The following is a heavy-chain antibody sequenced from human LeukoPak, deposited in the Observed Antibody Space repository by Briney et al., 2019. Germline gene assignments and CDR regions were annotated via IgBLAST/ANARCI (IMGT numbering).Heavy chain of an antibody. CDR3: ARGRAYYYGSGDKYYYGMDV. Sequence: SVKVSCKASGGTFSSYAISWVRQAPGQGLEWMGGIIPIFGTANYAQKFQGRVTMTRNTSISTAYMELSSLRSEDTAVYYCARGRAYYYGSGDKYYYGMDVWGQGTTVTVSS. V-gene: IGHV1-69*05. CDR2: IIPIFGTA. D-gene: IGHD3-10*01. J-gene: IGHJ6*02. CDR1: GGTFSSYA.